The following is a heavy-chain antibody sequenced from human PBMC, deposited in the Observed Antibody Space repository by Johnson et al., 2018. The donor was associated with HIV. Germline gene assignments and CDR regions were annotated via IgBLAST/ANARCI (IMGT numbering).Heavy chain of an antibody. J-gene: IGHJ3*02. CDR3: ARDTHGEGAFDI. D-gene: IGHD3-10*01. CDR2: ISYDGKNK. V-gene: IGHV3-30*14. Sequence: QVQLVESGGGVVQPGRSLRLSCAASGFTFSSYAMHWVRQAPGKGLEWVAVISYDGKNKYYPGSVKGRFTISRENATDSLYLQMNILRAGDTAVYYCARDTHGEGAFDIWGQGTMVTVSS. CDR1: GFTFSSYA.